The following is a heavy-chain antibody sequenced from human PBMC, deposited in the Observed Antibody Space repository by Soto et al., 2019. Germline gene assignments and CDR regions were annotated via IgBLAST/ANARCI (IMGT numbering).Heavy chain of an antibody. CDR1: GGSFSGYY. V-gene: IGHV4-34*01. CDR3: ARARIAAQYYYYGMDV. CDR2: INHSGST. D-gene: IGHD6-6*01. Sequence: SETLSLTCAVYGGSFSGYYWSWIRQPPGKGLEWIGEINHSGSTNYNPSLKSRVTISVDTSKNQFSLKLSSVTAADTAVYYCARARIAAQYYYYGMDVWGQGTTVT. J-gene: IGHJ6*02.